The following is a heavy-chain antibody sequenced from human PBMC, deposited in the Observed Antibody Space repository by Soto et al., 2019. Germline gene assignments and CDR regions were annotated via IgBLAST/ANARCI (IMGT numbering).Heavy chain of an antibody. D-gene: IGHD3-9*01. Sequence: EVQVLESGGGLAQPGRSLRLSCAVSGLSFSSYAMTWVRQSPGKGLEWVSSISRSGNSTYSADSVRGRFTISRDNSTNTLYVQMNSLRAEDTAVYYCAKDAKILDWLPTSYYFDFWGQGTLVTVSS. CDR1: GLSFSSYA. CDR3: AKDAKILDWLPTSYYFDF. CDR2: ISRSGNST. J-gene: IGHJ4*02. V-gene: IGHV3-23*01.